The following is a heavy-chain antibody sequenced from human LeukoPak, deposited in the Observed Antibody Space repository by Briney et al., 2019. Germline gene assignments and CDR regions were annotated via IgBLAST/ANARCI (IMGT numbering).Heavy chain of an antibody. D-gene: IGHD4-17*01. V-gene: IGHV1-2*02. CDR2: INPNSGVT. CDR3: ARDRDGAQGGY. Sequence: GASVKVSCKASGYTFTGYYMHWVRQAPGQGLEWMGWINPNSGVTNYAQKFQGRVTMTRDTSISIAYMELTRLTSDDTAVYYCARDRDGAQGGYWGQGTLVTVSS. J-gene: IGHJ4*02. CDR1: GYTFTGYY.